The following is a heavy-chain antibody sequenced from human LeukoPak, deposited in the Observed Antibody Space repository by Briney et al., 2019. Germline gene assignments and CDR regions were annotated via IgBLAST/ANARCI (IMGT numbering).Heavy chain of an antibody. V-gene: IGHV1-18*04. CDR1: GDATNTYG. CDR3: ANVAKGRYFFYYMDA. CDR2: ISPYSAYT. Sequence: ASVKVSCKASGDATNTYGIAWVRQAPGQGLQWIGWISPYSAYTKYADALQGRVTMTTDTSTTTSYMELRSPRSDDTAVYFCANVAKGRYFFYYMDAWGTGTTVTVS. J-gene: IGHJ6*03.